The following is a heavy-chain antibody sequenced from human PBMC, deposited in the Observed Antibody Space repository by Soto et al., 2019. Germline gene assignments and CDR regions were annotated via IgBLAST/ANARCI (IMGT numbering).Heavy chain of an antibody. J-gene: IGHJ4*02. CDR3: AKGSYYFDY. D-gene: IGHD3-10*01. V-gene: IGHV3-23*01. CDR1: GFTFSSYA. Sequence: VASVSLSCGASGFTFSSYAMSWVRQAPGKGLEWVSAISASVGSTYYADSVKGRFTISRDNSKNTLYLQMNSLRAEDTAVYHCAKGSYYFDYWGLGTLVTVSS. CDR2: ISASVGST.